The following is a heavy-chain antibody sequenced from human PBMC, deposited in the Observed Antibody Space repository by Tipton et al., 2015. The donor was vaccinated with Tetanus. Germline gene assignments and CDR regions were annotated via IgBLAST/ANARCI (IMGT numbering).Heavy chain of an antibody. Sequence: TLSLTCTVSGWPINSGGYYWSWIRRRPGRGLEWIGYMYHTGTTFSDPALKSRLSMSADTSKNQFSLRLTSLTAADTAIYYCARDATLLRAMDHWGQGILVTVSS. V-gene: IGHV4-31*03. J-gene: IGHJ1*01. CDR2: MYHTGTT. CDR3: ARDATLLRAMDH. CDR1: GWPINSGGYY. D-gene: IGHD5-18*01.